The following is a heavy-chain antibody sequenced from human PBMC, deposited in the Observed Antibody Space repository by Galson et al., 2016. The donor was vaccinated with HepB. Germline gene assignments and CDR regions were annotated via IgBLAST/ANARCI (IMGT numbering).Heavy chain of an antibody. J-gene: IGHJ5*02. V-gene: IGHV3-30*18. D-gene: IGHD3-16*01. CDR3: AKDPRTYGQDDWFDP. CDR2: ISYDENYK. CDR1: GFSFRNYG. Sequence: SLRLSCAASGFSFRNYGMHWVRQAPGKGLEWVAVISYDENYKYYGDSVKGRFTISRDNSKNTLYLHMSDLRSEDTAVYYCAKDPRTYGQDDWFDPWGLGTLVTVSS.